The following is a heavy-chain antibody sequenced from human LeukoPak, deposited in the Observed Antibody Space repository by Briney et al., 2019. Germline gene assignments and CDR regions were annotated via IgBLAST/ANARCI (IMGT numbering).Heavy chain of an antibody. J-gene: IGHJ4*02. CDR1: GFTFSSYW. D-gene: IGHD6-19*01. Sequence: GGSLILSCAASGFTFSSYWMHWVRQAPGKGLVWVSRINSDGSTTSYADSVVGRFTISRDNAKNTLYLQMNSLRAEDTAVYYCARVIYSGWEGELSDWGQGTLVTVSS. V-gene: IGHV3-74*01. CDR3: ARVIYSGWEGELSD. CDR2: INSDGSTT.